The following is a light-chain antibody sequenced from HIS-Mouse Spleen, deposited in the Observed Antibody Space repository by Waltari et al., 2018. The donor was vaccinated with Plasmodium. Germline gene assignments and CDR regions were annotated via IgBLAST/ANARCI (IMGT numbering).Light chain of an antibody. V-gene: IGLV2-23*03. Sequence: QSALTQPASVSGSPGQSITISCTGTSSDVVSHNLVSWYQQPPGNAPKLMLYEGSKRPSGVSNRFSGSKSGNTASLTISGLQAEDEADYYCCSYAGSSTFPYVFGTGTKVTVL. CDR3: CSYAGSSTFPYV. CDR2: EGS. CDR1: SSDVVSHNL. J-gene: IGLJ1*01.